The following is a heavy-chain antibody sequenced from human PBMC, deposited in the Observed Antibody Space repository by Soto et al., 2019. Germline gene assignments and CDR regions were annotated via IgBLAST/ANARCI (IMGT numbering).Heavy chain of an antibody. D-gene: IGHD4-17*01. V-gene: IGHV3-30*18. CDR1: GFTFSNYG. CDR2: ISYHGSDK. CDR3: AKDHLTTTVTTVGY. J-gene: IGHJ4*02. Sequence: QVQLVESGGGVVQPGRSLRLSCAASGFTFSNYGMHWVRQAPGKGLEWVAVISYHGSDKYYADSVKGRFTISRDNSKNTLDLQMDSLRAEDTAVYYCAKDHLTTTVTTVGYWGQGPLVTVSS.